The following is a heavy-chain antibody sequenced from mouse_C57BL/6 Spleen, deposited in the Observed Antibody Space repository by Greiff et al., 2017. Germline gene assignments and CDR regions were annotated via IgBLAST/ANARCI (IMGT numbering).Heavy chain of an antibody. CDR1: GYTFTSYW. V-gene: IGHV1-50*01. CDR3: ARSWYYFDY. CDR2: IDPSVSYT. Sequence: VQLQQPGAELVKPGASVKLSCKASGYTFTSYWMQWVKQRPGQGLEWIGEIDPSVSYTNYNQKFKGKATLTVDTSSSTAYMQLSSLTSEDSAVYYCARSWYYFDYWGQGTTLTVSS. J-gene: IGHJ2*01.